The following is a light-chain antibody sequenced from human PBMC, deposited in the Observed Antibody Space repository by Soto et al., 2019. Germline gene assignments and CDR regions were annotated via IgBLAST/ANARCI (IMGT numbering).Light chain of an antibody. V-gene: IGLV2-14*01. CDR3: CSYRSSSSLYV. Sequence: QSVLAEPASVSVSPGQSITISCTGTSSDVGAYDYVSWYQHHPGKAPKLMIFEVTNRPSGVSDRFSGSKSGNTASLTISGLQAEDEADYYCCSYRSSSSLYVFGTGTRSPS. CDR2: EVT. J-gene: IGLJ1*01. CDR1: SSDVGAYDY.